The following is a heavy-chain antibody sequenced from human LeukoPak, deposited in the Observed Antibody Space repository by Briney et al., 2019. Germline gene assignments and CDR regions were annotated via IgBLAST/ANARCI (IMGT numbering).Heavy chain of an antibody. CDR3: AKRKAVAAMSDFDY. V-gene: IGHV3-30*02. CDR1: GFYIRSYG. Sequence: GGSLRLFCAAPGFYIRSYGMHSVRLARGKGLEWQGFIVWGGGAHYYADCVKGRFTISRDNSKNTLYLQMNSLRGDDTAVYYSAKRKAVAAMSDFDYWGQGTLVIVSP. CDR2: IVWGGGAH. J-gene: IGHJ4*02. D-gene: IGHD6-19*01.